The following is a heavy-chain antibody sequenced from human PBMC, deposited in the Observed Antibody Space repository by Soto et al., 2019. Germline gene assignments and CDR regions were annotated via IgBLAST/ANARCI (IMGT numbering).Heavy chain of an antibody. V-gene: IGHV1-46*01. Sequence: ASVKVSFKASGYTFTSYYMHWVRQAPGQGLELMGIINPSGGSTSYAQKFKGRVTMTRDTSTSTVYMELSSLRSEDTAVYYGESGKAVDKSIRSGWVDPLGQVALVTVS. J-gene: IGHJ5*02. CDR1: GYTFTSYY. D-gene: IGHD5-18*01. CDR3: ESGKAVDKSIRSGWVDP. CDR2: INPSGGST.